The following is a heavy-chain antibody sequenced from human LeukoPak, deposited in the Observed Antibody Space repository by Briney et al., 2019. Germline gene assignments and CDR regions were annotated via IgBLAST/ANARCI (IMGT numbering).Heavy chain of an antibody. Sequence: NPSQTLSLTCTVSGGSISSGDCYWSWIRQPPGKGLEWIGYIYYSGSTYYNPSLKSRVTISVDTSKNQFSLKLSSVTAADTAVYYCARVEVFVVVPAAIHYYYMDVWGKGTTVTVSS. D-gene: IGHD2-2*02. J-gene: IGHJ6*03. V-gene: IGHV4-30-4*08. CDR2: IYYSGST. CDR1: GGSISSGDCY. CDR3: ARVEVFVVVPAAIHYYYMDV.